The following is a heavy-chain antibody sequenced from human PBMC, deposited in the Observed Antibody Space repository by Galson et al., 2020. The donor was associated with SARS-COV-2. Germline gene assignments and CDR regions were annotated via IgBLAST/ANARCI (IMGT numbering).Heavy chain of an antibody. CDR3: ARGITIFGVVDTYDY. Sequence: ETSETLSLTCTVTGGSISSYYWSWIRQTPGKGLEWLGYIYYSGSTNYNPSLKSRVTISVDTSKNQFSLKLSSVTAADTAVYYCARGITIFGVVDTYDYWGQGTLVTVSS. V-gene: IGHV4-59*01. CDR2: IYYSGST. CDR1: GGSISSYY. J-gene: IGHJ4*02. D-gene: IGHD3-3*01.